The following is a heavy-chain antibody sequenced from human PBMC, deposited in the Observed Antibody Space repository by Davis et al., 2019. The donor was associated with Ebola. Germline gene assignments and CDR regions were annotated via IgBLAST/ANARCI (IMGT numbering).Heavy chain of an antibody. CDR2: ISGSGGST. CDR1: GFTFNNYA. Sequence: GESLKISCAASGFTFNNYAMNWVRQAPGKGLEWVSAISGSGGSTYYADSVKGRFTISRDNSKNTLYLQMNSLRAEDTAVYYCAKGFRQLAGGFDYWGQGTLVTVSS. D-gene: IGHD6-13*01. CDR3: AKGFRQLAGGFDY. J-gene: IGHJ4*02. V-gene: IGHV3-23*01.